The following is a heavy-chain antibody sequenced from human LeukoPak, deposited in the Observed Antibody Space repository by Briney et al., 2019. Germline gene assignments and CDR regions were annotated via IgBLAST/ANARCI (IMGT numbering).Heavy chain of an antibody. CDR1: GFTFSSHS. J-gene: IGHJ4*02. V-gene: IGHV3-30*04. CDR3: ARDLSGGYSTDY. D-gene: IGHD1-26*01. Sequence: GGSLRLSCAASGFTFSSHSIHWVRQAPGKGLDWVAYISPDGSYKYFADSVKGRFTISRDSSKNTLYLQMNSLRADDTALYYCARDLSGGYSTDYWGQGALVTVSS. CDR2: ISPDGSYK.